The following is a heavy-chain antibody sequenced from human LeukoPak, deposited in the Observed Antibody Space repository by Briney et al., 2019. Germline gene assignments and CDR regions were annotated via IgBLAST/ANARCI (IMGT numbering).Heavy chain of an antibody. CDR1: GFTFSSCS. Sequence: GGSLRLSCAASGFTFSSCSMNWVRQAPGKGLEWVSSTSSSSSSYIYYADSVKGRFTISRDNAKNSLYLQMNSLRAEDTAVYYCARVEARSYSSGWYSPYYYYMDVWGKGTTVTVSS. D-gene: IGHD6-19*01. CDR2: TSSSSSSYI. V-gene: IGHV3-21*01. J-gene: IGHJ6*03. CDR3: ARVEARSYSSGWYSPYYYYMDV.